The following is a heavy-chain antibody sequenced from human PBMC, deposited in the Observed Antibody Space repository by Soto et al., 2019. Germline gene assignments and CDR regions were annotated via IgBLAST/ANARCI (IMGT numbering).Heavy chain of an antibody. CDR2: INAGNGNT. J-gene: IGHJ2*01. CDR3: ARGGSLYWYFDL. D-gene: IGHD1-26*01. CDR1: GYTFTSYA. V-gene: IGHV1-3*01. Sequence: QVQLVQSGAEVKKPGASVKVSRKASGYTFTSYAMHWVRQAPGQRLEWMGWINAGNGNTKYSQKCQGRVTITRDTSASTAYMELSSLRSEDTAVYYCARGGSLYWYFDLWGRGTLVTVSS.